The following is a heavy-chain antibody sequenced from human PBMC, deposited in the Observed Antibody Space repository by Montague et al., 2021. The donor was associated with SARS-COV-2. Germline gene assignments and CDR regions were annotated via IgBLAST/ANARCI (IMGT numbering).Heavy chain of an antibody. D-gene: IGHD1-1*01. CDR1: GDSISSSSYS. J-gene: IGHJ4*02. V-gene: IGHV4-39*01. CDR2: VHYSGRP. Sequence: SETLSLTCTVSGDSISSSSYSWGWIRQPPGKGLDWIGSVHYSGRPYYNPSLKSRVTIYVDTSKNQLSLKLSSVTAADTAVYYCTRHVHMTWPEPSPGFDYWGQGTLVTVSS. CDR3: TRHVHMTWPEPSPGFDY.